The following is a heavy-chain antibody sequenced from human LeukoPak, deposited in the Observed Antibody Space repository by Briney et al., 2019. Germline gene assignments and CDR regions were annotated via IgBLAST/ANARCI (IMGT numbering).Heavy chain of an antibody. CDR2: IHHRGST. CDR3: ARHPLRLGMDV. Sequence: SETLSLTCTVPGDSISTTSYYWDWIRRPPGKGLEWIGSIHHRGSTYYNPSLKSRVTISVDTSKSQFSLRLSSVTAADTGVYYCARHPLRLGMDVWGQGTTVTVSS. V-gene: IGHV4-39*01. D-gene: IGHD3-3*01. CDR1: GDSISTTSYY. J-gene: IGHJ6*02.